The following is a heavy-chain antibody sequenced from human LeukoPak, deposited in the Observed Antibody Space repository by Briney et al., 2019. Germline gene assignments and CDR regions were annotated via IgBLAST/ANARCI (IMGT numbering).Heavy chain of an antibody. Sequence: GGSLRPSCVASGFTFRDYWIHWVRQVPGKGLMWVSRINDDGSSTSYADSVKGRFTISRDNSKNTLYLQMNSLRAEDTAVYYCARDRQFTYYYDSSGYYFDYWGQGTLVTVSS. CDR2: INDDGSST. CDR3: ARDRQFTYYYDSSGYYFDY. D-gene: IGHD3-22*01. J-gene: IGHJ4*02. CDR1: GFTFRDYW. V-gene: IGHV3-74*01.